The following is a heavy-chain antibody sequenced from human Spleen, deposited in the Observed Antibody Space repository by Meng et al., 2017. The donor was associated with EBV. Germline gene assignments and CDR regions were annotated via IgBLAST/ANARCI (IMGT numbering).Heavy chain of an antibody. V-gene: IGHV4-34*01. CDR1: GGSFPGYH. D-gene: IGHD3-16*01. Sequence: QGRQPQWCEGSFKPSETVSPSCGVYGGSFPGYHWTWIRQPPGKGLEWIGEISRSGSTNYNPSLKSRVTISLDTSKNQFSLKLSSVTAADTAVYYCARRGGVDYWGQGTLVTVSS. J-gene: IGHJ4*02. CDR3: ARRGGVDY. CDR2: ISRSGST.